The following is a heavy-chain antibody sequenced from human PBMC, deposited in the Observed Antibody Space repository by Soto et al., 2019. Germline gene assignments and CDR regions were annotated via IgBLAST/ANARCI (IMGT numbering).Heavy chain of an antibody. Sequence: QVQLVQSGAEVKKPGASVNVSCKASGYTFTSYYIHWVRQAPGQGLEWMGVINPGGGSTNYAQKFKGRLTMTRDTSTSTVYMELSSLRSEDTAVYYCARPTVVGATVRYFFDYWGQGTLVTVSS. J-gene: IGHJ4*01. CDR1: GYTFTSYY. CDR3: ARPTVVGATVRYFFDY. D-gene: IGHD1-26*01. CDR2: INPGGGST. V-gene: IGHV1-46*01.